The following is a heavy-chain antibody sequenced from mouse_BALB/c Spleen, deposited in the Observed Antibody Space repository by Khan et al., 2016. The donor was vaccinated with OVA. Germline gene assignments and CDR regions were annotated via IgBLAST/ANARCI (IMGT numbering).Heavy chain of an antibody. D-gene: IGHD2-13*01. CDR3: AREDGDYYAMDF. V-gene: IGHV1-82*01. CDR1: VYAFSSSW. CDR2: IYPGDGNT. J-gene: IGHJ4*01. Sequence: QVQLQQSGPELVKPGASVKISCKASVYAFSSSWMNWVKQRPGQGLEWIGRIYPGDGNTNYNGKFKGKATLTADKSSSTAYMQLSSLTSVDSAVXFCAREDGDYYAMDFWGQGTSVTVSS.